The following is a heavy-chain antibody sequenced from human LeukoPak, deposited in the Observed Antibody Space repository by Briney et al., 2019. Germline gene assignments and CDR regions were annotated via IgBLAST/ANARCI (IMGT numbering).Heavy chain of an antibody. J-gene: IGHJ4*02. CDR1: GFTFDDYG. CDR2: INWNGGST. CDR3: AKDNRGYSYGQIDY. V-gene: IGHV3-43D*03. Sequence: PGGSLRLSCAASGFTFDDYGMSWVRQAPGKGLEWVSGINWNGGSTYYADSVKGRFTISRDNSKNSLYLQMNSLRAEDTALYYCAKDNRGYSYGQIDYWGQGTLVTVSS. D-gene: IGHD5-18*01.